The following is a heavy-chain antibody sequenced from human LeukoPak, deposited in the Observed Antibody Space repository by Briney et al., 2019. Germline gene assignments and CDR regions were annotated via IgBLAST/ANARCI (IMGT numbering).Heavy chain of an antibody. V-gene: IGHV3-30*02. CDR2: IRYDESNK. J-gene: IGHJ6*03. CDR1: GFTFSTYD. CDR3: AKGAKRLGYCSGGTCYSNYDYYYMDV. Sequence: GGSLRLSCAASGFTFSTYDMHWVRQAPGKGLEWVAFIRYDESNKYYADSVKGRFTISRDNSKNTLYLQMNSLRAEDTAVYYCAKGAKRLGYCSGGTCYSNYDYYYMDVWGKGTTVTISS. D-gene: IGHD2-15*01.